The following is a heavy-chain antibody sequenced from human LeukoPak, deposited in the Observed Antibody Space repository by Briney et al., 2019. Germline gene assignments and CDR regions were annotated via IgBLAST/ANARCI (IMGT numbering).Heavy chain of an antibody. J-gene: IGHJ4*02. Sequence: GGSLRLSCAASGFTFSSYAMHWVRQAPGKGLEWVAVISYDGSNKKYADSVKGRFTISRVNSQKTLYLQMNSLRAEDTAVYYCARGKWEPLDYWGQGTLVTVSS. CDR2: ISYDGSNK. V-gene: IGHV3-30*04. CDR3: ARGKWEPLDY. CDR1: GFTFSSYA. D-gene: IGHD1-26*01.